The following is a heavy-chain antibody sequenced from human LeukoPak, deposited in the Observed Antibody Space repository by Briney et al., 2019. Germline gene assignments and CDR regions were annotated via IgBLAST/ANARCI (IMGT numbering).Heavy chain of an antibody. J-gene: IGHJ6*03. Sequence: GASVKVSCKASGYSSTNYGISWVRQAPGQGLEWMGGIISIFGTANYAQKFQGRVTITADESTSTAYMELSSLRSEDTAVYYCARGGTVTTLYYYYYMDVWGKGTTVTVSS. D-gene: IGHD4-17*01. CDR2: IISIFGTA. CDR3: ARGGTVTTLYYYYYMDV. V-gene: IGHV1-69*13. CDR1: GYSSTNYG.